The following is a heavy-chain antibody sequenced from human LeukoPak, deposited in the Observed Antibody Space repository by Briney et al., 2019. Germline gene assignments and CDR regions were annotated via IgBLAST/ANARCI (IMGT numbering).Heavy chain of an antibody. V-gene: IGHV4-34*01. D-gene: IGHD6-6*01. CDR3: ARLGGIAARTWS. J-gene: IGHJ4*02. CDR1: GGSFSGYY. CDR2: INHSGST. Sequence: SETLSLTCAVYGGSFSGYYWSWIRQPPGKELEWIGEINHSGSTNYNPSLKSRVTISVDTSKNQFSLKLSSVTAADTAVYYCARLGGIAARTWSWGQGTLVTVSS.